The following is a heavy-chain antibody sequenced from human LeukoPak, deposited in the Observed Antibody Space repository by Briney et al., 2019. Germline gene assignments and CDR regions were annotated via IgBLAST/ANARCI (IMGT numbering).Heavy chain of an antibody. CDR2: IWYDGSNK. D-gene: IGHD3-22*01. CDR3: ARGGYYDSSGYSHFDY. Sequence: GGSLRLSCAASGFTFSSYGMHCVRQAPGKGLEWVAVIWYDGSNKYYADSVKGRFTISRDNSKNTLYLQMNSLRAEDTAVYYCARGGYYDSSGYSHFDYWGQGTLVTVSS. V-gene: IGHV3-33*01. J-gene: IGHJ4*02. CDR1: GFTFSSYG.